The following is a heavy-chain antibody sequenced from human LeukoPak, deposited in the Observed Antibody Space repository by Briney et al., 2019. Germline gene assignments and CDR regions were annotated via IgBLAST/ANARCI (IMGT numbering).Heavy chain of an antibody. Sequence: GGSLRLSYAASGFTFSSYAMSWVRQAPGKGLEWVSAISGSGGSTYYADSVKGRFTISRDNSKNTLYLQMNSLRAEDTAVYCCAKGSTVIRYYYYYYMDVWGKGTTVTVSS. V-gene: IGHV3-23*01. CDR2: ISGSGGST. CDR3: AKGSTVIRYYYYYYMDV. CDR1: GFTFSSYA. D-gene: IGHD4-17*01. J-gene: IGHJ6*03.